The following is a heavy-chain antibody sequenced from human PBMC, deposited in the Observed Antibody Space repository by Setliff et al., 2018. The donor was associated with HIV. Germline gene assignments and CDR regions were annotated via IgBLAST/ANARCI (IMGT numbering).Heavy chain of an antibody. V-gene: IGHV3-48*01. Sequence: SLRLSCAASGYSFSSYGMNWVRQAPGKGLEWVSYISSTSSNIYYVDSVEGRFTISRDNADNSLYLQMNSLRAEDTAVYYCARYALAVPGYHNAFDIWGQGTMVTVSS. D-gene: IGHD6-19*01. CDR2: ISSTSSNI. CDR1: GYSFSSYG. CDR3: ARYALAVPGYHNAFDI. J-gene: IGHJ3*02.